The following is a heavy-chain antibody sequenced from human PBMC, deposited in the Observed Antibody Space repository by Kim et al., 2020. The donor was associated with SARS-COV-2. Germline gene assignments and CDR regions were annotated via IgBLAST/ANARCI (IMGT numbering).Heavy chain of an antibody. J-gene: IGHJ2*01. Sequence: YNDYGESVKSRINITPDPSKHQFSLQLNSVTPEDTAVYYCVRDHFRGFDLWGRGTLVTVSS. CDR3: VRDHFRGFDL. D-gene: IGHD5-12*01. V-gene: IGHV6-1*01. CDR2: YN.